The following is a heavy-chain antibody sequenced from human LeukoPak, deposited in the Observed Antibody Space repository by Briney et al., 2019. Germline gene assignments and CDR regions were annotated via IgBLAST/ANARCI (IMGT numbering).Heavy chain of an antibody. V-gene: IGHV1-2*02. J-gene: IGHJ3*02. D-gene: IGHD3-10*01. CDR1: GFTFTGYY. CDR3: ARGGTVVRGADDAFDI. CDR2: INPNSGGT. Sequence: ASVKVSCKASGFTFTGYYMHWVRQAPGQGLAWMGWINPNSGGTNYAQKFQGRVTMTRETSISTVYMELSGLRSDDTAVYSCARGGTVVRGADDAFDIWGQGTMVTVS.